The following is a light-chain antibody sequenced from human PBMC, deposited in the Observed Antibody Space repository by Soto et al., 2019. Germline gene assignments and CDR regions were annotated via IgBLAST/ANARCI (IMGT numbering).Light chain of an antibody. CDR3: HQTYDRPRT. V-gene: IGKV1D-8*03. CDR1: QGISSY. CDR2: AAS. Sequence: ILMTKNHSLLSASTGDRFPIICRMSQGISSYLAWYQQKPGKAPELLIYAASTLRSGIPSRFSGSGSGPEFTLTISKLQPEDFAPYYCHQTYDRPRTLGPGTKVDI. J-gene: IGKJ1*01.